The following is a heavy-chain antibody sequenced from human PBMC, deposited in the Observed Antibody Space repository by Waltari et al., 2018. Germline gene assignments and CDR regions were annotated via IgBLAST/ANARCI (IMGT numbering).Heavy chain of an antibody. CDR3: AREFYYSDAFTGV. V-gene: IGHV1-8*01. CDR2: RNPDSGNT. CDR1: GYIFTSFD. J-gene: IGHJ4*02. Sequence: VQLVQSGAEVKKPGASVKVSCKASGYIFTSFDIYWVRQAAGQGLEWMGGRNPDSGNTGYAGKFQGRVTMTRDTSISTAYMELSSLRSEDTAVYYCAREFYYSDAFTGVWGQGTLVTVSS. D-gene: IGHD4-17*01.